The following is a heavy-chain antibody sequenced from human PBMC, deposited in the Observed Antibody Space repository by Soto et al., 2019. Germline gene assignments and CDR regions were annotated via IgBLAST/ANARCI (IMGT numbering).Heavy chain of an antibody. J-gene: IGHJ6*02. V-gene: IGHV1-58*01. D-gene: IGHD2-2*01. CDR3: AAGRGHCSSTSCYDIAYYYGMDV. Sequence: QLQLVQSGPEVKKPGNSVKVSCKASGFTFTSSAVQCVRQARGKRLEWIGWIVVGSGNTNYAHKFQERVTITRYMSTITSDIELRSLRAEDTAVYYCAAGRGHCSSTSCYDIAYYYGMDVWCQGTTVTVSS. CDR2: IVVGSGNT. CDR1: GFTFTSSA.